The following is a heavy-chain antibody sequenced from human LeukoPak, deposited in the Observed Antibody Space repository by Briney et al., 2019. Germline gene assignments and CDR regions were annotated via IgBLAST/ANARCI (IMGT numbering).Heavy chain of an antibody. CDR3: ARRGDTATFDY. D-gene: IGHD5-18*01. CDR1: GFTFSSYA. V-gene: IGHV3-30-3*01. J-gene: IGHJ4*02. Sequence: GGSLRLSCAASGFTFSSYAMHWVRQAPGKGLEWVAVVSYDGSNKNYADSVKGRFTISRDKSKNTVNLQMNSLRAEDTAVYYCARRGDTATFDYWGQGTLVTVSS. CDR2: VSYDGSNK.